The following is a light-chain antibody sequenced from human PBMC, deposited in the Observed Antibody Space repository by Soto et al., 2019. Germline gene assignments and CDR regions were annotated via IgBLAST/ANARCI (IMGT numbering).Light chain of an antibody. Sequence: DIQMTQSPSSLSASIGDRVTITCRASETINKYLNWYQQKPGKPPKLLIYTASTLQSGVPSRFSGSRPGTNFTLTINSLQPEDFATYYCQQSYKTPQTFGQGTKVEIK. CDR1: ETINKY. CDR2: TAS. CDR3: QQSYKTPQT. J-gene: IGKJ1*01. V-gene: IGKV1-39*01.